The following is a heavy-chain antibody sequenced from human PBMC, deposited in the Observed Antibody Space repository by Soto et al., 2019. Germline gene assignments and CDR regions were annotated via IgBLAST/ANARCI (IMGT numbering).Heavy chain of an antibody. V-gene: IGHV3-33*01. CDR2: IWYDGSNN. D-gene: IGHD1-26*01. CDR3: ARDSDPTTLDAFDI. Sequence: PVGSLRLSCAASGFTFSSYGMHWVRQAPGKGLEWVAVIWYDGSNNYYADSVKGRFTISRDNSKNTLYLQMNSLRAEDTAVYYCARDSDPTTLDAFDIWGQGTMVTVSS. CDR1: GFTFSSYG. J-gene: IGHJ3*02.